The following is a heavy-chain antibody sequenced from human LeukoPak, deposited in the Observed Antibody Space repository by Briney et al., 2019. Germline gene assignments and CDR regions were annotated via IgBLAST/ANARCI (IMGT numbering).Heavy chain of an antibody. D-gene: IGHD6-19*01. CDR2: ISSSGSTM. CDR3: AGPTSPSGWSHFDY. V-gene: IGHV3-48*03. J-gene: IGHJ4*02. Sequence: GGSLRLSCAASGFTFSSYEMNWVRQAPGKGLEWVSYISSSGSTMYYADSVKGRFTISRDNAKNSLYLQMNSLRAEDTAVYYCAGPTSPSGWSHFDYWGQGTLVTVSS. CDR1: GFTFSSYE.